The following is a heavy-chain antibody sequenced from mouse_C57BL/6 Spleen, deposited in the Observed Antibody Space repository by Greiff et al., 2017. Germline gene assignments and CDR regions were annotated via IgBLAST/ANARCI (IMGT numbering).Heavy chain of an antibody. V-gene: IGHV5-17*01. Sequence: EVQRVESGGGLVKPGGSLKLSCAASGFTFSDYGMHWVRQAPEKGLAWVAYISSGSSTIYYADTVKGRFTISRDNAKNTLFLQMTSLRSEDTAMYYCARYYFDYWGQGTTLTVSS. J-gene: IGHJ2*01. CDR3: ARYYFDY. CDR2: ISSGSSTI. CDR1: GFTFSDYG.